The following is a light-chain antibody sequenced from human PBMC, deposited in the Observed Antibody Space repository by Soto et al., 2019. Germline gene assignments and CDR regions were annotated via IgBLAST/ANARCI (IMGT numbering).Light chain of an antibody. V-gene: IGLV2-14*01. CDR2: DVS. CDR1: STDVGGYNY. Sequence: QSALTQPASVSGSPGQSITISCTGTSTDVGGYNYVSWYQQHPGKVPKLMIYDVSSRPLGVSNRFSGSKSGNTASLTISGLQAEDEADYSCSSYTSSNTVLFGGGTKLTVL. CDR3: SSYTSSNTVL. J-gene: IGLJ2*01.